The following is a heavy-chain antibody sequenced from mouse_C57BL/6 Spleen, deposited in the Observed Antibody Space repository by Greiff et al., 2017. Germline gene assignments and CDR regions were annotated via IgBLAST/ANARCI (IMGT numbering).Heavy chain of an antibody. J-gene: IGHJ4*01. Sequence: DVKLVESGGGLVKPGGSLKLSCAASGFTFSDYGMHWVRQAPETGLEWVAYISSGSSTIYYADTVKGRFTISRDNAKNTLFLQMTSLRSEDTAMYYCARAPITTVVEDAMDYWGQGTSVTVSS. CDR1: GFTFSDYG. CDR3: ARAPITTVVEDAMDY. V-gene: IGHV5-17*01. CDR2: ISSGSSTI. D-gene: IGHD1-1*01.